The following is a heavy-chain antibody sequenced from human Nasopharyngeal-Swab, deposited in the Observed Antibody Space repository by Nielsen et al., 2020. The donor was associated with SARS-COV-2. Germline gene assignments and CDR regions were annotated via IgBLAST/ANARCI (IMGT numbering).Heavy chain of an antibody. J-gene: IGHJ6*02. CDR3: TKDSGWLATF. D-gene: IGHD6-19*01. CDR2: IARSGTTT. CDR1: GFTFSNSD. Sequence: GESLKISCAASGFTFSNSDMSWVRQAPGKGLEWVSGIARSGTTTYYADSVKGRFTISRDNSKNTLYLQMNSLRAEDTALYYCTKDSGWLATFWGQGTADTVSS. V-gene: IGHV3-23*01.